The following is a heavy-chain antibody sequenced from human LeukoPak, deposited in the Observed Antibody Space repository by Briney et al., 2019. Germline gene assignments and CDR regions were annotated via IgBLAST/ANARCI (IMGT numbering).Heavy chain of an antibody. D-gene: IGHD2-2*01. J-gene: IGHJ4*02. CDR1: GFSFSSHW. V-gene: IGHV3-7*01. CDR2: INQDGREK. CDR3: ARETDSTLLDY. Sequence: GGSLRLSCAASGFSFSSHWMSWVRQAPGKGLEWVANINQDGREKQYVDSVRGRFTISRDNARNSLSLQMNSLRAEDTAVYYCARETDSTLLDYWGQGILVTVSS.